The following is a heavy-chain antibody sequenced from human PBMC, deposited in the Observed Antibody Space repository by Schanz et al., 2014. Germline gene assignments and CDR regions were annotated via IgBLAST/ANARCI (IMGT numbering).Heavy chain of an antibody. CDR1: GFTFNSYA. V-gene: IGHV3-21*06. D-gene: IGHD4-17*01. CDR2: ISSSGSYI. CDR3: ARDGDRFYHNYYMDV. Sequence: EADLVESGGGLIQRGESLRLSCSASGFTFNSYAMTWVRQAPGKGLEWVSSISSSGSYIHYADSVKGRFTISRDNAKNSMYLHMKSLRGEDTAVYYCARDGDRFYHNYYMDVWGKGTTVTVSS. J-gene: IGHJ6*03.